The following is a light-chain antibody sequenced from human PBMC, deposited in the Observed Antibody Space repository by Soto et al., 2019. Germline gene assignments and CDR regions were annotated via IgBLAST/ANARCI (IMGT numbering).Light chain of an antibody. CDR1: SSDVGGYNY. Sequence: QSALTQPRSVSGSPGQSVTISCTGSSSDVGGYNYVSWYQQHPGKAPKLMIYDVSKRPSGVPDRFSGSKSGNTASLTISGLQAEDEGDYYCCSYAGSSFWVFGGRTKVTVL. V-gene: IGLV2-11*01. CDR3: CSYAGSSFWV. CDR2: DVS. J-gene: IGLJ3*02.